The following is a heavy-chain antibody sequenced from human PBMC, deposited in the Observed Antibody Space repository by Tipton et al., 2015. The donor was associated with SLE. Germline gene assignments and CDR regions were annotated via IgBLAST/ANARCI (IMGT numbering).Heavy chain of an antibody. V-gene: IGHV3-15*07. CDR3: TTGRDIVVVVEDY. J-gene: IGHJ4*02. Sequence: SLRLSCAASGFTFSNAWMNWVRQAPGKGLEWVGRIKSKTDGGTTDYAAPVKGRFTISRDDSKNTLYLQMNSLKTEDTAVYYCTTGRDIVVVVEDYWGQGTLVTVSS. D-gene: IGHD2-15*01. CDR2: IKSKTDGGTT. CDR1: GFTFSNAW.